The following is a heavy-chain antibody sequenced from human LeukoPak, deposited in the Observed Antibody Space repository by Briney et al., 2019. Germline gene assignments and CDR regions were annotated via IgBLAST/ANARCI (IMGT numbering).Heavy chain of an antibody. CDR3: ARALYNTGWYPDYFDS. Sequence: PGGSLRLSCAASGFTFSSYGMHWVRQAPGKGLEWVAFIRYDGSNKYYADSVKGRFTISRDNSKNTLYLQMNSLRAEDTAVYYCARALYNTGWYPDYFDSWGQGALVTVSS. CDR2: IRYDGSNK. J-gene: IGHJ4*02. D-gene: IGHD6-19*01. CDR1: GFTFSSYG. V-gene: IGHV3-30*02.